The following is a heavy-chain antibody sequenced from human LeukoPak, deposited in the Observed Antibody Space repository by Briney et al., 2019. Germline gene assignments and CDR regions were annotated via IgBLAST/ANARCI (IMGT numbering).Heavy chain of an antibody. CDR2: ISDSGGST. Sequence: GGSLRLSCSASGFPFSSYAMHWVRQAPGKGLEYVSAISDSGGSTYYADSVKGRFTISRDNSKNTLYLQMSSLRAEDTAVYFCVRGYSFGPYGMDVWGQGTTVTISS. CDR3: VRGYSFGPYGMDV. J-gene: IGHJ6*02. V-gene: IGHV3-64D*09. CDR1: GFPFSSYA. D-gene: IGHD2-15*01.